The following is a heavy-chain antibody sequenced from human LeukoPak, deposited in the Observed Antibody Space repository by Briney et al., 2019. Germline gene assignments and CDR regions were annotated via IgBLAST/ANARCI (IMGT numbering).Heavy chain of an antibody. D-gene: IGHD2-2*01. Sequence: GGSLRLSCAASGFTFSSYGMHWVRQAPGKGLEWVAVISYDGSNKYYADSVKGRFTISRGNSKNTLYLQMNSLRAEDTAGYYCATSKGYCSSTSCYAGAFDIWGQGKMVTVSS. J-gene: IGHJ3*02. CDR2: ISYDGSNK. CDR1: GFTFSSYG. V-gene: IGHV3-30*03. CDR3: ATSKGYCSSTSCYAGAFDI.